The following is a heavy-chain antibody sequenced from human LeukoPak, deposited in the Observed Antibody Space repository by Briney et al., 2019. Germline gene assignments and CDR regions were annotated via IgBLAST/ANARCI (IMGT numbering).Heavy chain of an antibody. D-gene: IGHD2-15*01. V-gene: IGHV1-2*02. CDR2: INPNSGGT. CDR3: ARDRCSGGSCLAWFDP. Sequence: GASVKVSCKASGYTFTGYYMHWVRQAPGQGLEWMGWINPNSGGTNYAQKFQGRVTMTRDTSISTAYMELSRLRSDDTAVYYCARDRCSGGSCLAWFDPWGQGTLVTVSS. CDR1: GYTFTGYY. J-gene: IGHJ5*02.